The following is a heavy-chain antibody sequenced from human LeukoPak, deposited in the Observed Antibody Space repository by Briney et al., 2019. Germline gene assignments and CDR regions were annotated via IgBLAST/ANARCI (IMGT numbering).Heavy chain of an antibody. D-gene: IGHD5-24*01. V-gene: IGHV3-23*01. Sequence: GGSPRLSCAASGFTFSHYAMNWVRQAPGKGLEWVAALSGDADATYYADPVKGRFIISRDNSKNTLYLQMSSVRAEDAAVYYCAKEARVESSTWYFDYWGPGTLVTVSS. J-gene: IGHJ4*02. CDR1: GFTFSHYA. CDR2: LSGDADAT. CDR3: AKEARVESSTWYFDY.